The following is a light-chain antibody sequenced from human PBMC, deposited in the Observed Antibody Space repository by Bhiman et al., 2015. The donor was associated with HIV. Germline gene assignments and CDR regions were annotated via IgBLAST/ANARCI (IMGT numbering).Light chain of an antibody. CDR2: DVS. CDR3: SSWRFTTSLGV. J-gene: IGLJ3*02. CDR1: SSDIGGYNF. Sequence: HSALTQPASMSGSPGQSITISCTGTSSDIGGYNFVSWYRQYPGKAPQLLIYDVSQRPSGVSPRFSGSKSGNTASLTISGLQTDDEAHYYCSSWRFTTSLGVFGGGTKLTVL. V-gene: IGLV2-14*03.